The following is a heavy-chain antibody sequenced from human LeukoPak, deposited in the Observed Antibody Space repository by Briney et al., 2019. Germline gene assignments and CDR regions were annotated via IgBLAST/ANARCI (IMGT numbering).Heavy chain of an antibody. CDR2: IQYDGHVK. V-gene: IGHV3-30*02. J-gene: IGHJ6*03. Sequence: PGGSLGLSCAASGFTFSGYGMHWVRQAPGKGPEWVAYIQYDGHVKISADSVKGRFTISRDNSKNTLYLQMNSLRAEDTAVYYCARGHYYYYYMDVWGKGTTVTVSS. CDR3: ARGHYYYYYMDV. CDR1: GFTFSGYG.